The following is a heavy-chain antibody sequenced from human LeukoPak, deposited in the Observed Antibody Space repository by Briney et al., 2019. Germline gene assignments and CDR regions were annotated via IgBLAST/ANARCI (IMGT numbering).Heavy chain of an antibody. D-gene: IGHD6-19*01. V-gene: IGHV4-34*01. CDR1: GGSFSGYY. CDR2: INHSGST. Sequence: SETLSLTCAVYGGSFSGYYWGWIRQPPGKGLEWIGEINHSGSTNHNPSLKSRVTISVDTSKNQFSLKLSSVTAADTAVYYCASGVGSGWYTPPYNWFDPWGQGTLVTVSS. CDR3: ASGVGSGWYTPPYNWFDP. J-gene: IGHJ5*02.